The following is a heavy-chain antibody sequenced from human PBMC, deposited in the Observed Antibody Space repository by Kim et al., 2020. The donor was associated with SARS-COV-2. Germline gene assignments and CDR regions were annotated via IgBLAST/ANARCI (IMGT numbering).Heavy chain of an antibody. CDR2: ISYSGSK. J-gene: IGHJ4*02. Sequence: SETLSLTCAVSGDSFSSVAYYWSWIRRPPGRGLEWIGYISYSGSKYFNPSLQSRVTMSVDTSKNQFSLDLSSVTAADTAVYFCARDQGGRYVDYWGPGAL. CDR3: ARDQGGRYVDY. CDR1: GDSFSSVAYY. D-gene: IGHD1-1*01. V-gene: IGHV4-30-4*01.